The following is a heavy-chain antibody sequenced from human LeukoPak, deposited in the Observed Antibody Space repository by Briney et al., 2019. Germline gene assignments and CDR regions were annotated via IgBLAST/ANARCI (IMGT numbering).Heavy chain of an antibody. V-gene: IGHV1-18*01. J-gene: IGHJ3*02. CDR3: ARAAGLWSIYDAFDI. CDR2: ISAYNGNT. Sequence: ASVKVSCTAPGYTFTSYGISWVRQAPGQGLEWMGWISAYNGNTNYAQKLQGRVTMTTDTSTSTAYMELSSLRSEDTAVYYCARAAGLWSIYDAFDIWGQGTMVTVSS. D-gene: IGHD5-18*01. CDR1: GYTFTSYG.